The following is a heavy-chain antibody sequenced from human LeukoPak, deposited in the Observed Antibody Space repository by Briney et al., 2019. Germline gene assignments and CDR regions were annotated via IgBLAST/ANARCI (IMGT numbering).Heavy chain of an antibody. V-gene: IGHV3-23*01. CDR2: ISGSGGGT. CDR3: AKGNYVRDY. J-gene: IGHJ4*02. D-gene: IGHD3-10*02. Sequence: PGGSLRLSCAASGFTFSSYAMSWVRQAPGKGLEWVSAISGSGGGTYYADSVKGRFTISRDNSKNTLYLQMTSLRAEATAVYYCAKGNYVRDYWGQGTLVTVSS. CDR1: GFTFSSYA.